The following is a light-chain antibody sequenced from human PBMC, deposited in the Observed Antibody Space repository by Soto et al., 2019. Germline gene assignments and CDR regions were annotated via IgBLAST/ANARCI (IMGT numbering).Light chain of an antibody. CDR3: QHYNIYPRT. V-gene: IGKV1D-16*01. J-gene: IGKJ4*01. CDR2: AAS. CDR1: QDINSW. Sequence: DVQMTPSPSSLSASVGDRVTITCRASQDINSWLAWYQQKPGDAPKSLIYAASSSQTGVPSRFSGSTSGTHFTLTISNLPPEDSATYYGQHYNIYPRTFGGGTKVEIK.